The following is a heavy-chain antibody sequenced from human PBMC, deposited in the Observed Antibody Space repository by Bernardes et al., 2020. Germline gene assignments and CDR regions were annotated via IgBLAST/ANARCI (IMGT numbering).Heavy chain of an antibody. CDR2: ISYDGSNK. V-gene: IGHV3-30*18. Sequence: GGSLRLSCAASGFTFSSYGMHWVRQAPGKGLEWVAVISYDGSNKYYADSVKGRFTISRDNSKNTLYLQMNSLRAEDTAVYYCAKGYYDFWSGYYTHWGQGTLVTVSS. CDR3: AKGYYDFWSGYYTH. D-gene: IGHD3-3*01. CDR1: GFTFSSYG. J-gene: IGHJ1*01.